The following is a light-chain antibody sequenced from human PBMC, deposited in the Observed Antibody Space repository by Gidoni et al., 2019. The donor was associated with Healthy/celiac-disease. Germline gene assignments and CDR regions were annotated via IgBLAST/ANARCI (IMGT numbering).Light chain of an antibody. CDR3: QQSYSTPRT. Sequence: DIQMTQSPYSLSASVGDRVTITCRASQSISSYLNWYQQKPGKAPKQLIYDASSLQSGVPSRFSGSGSCTDFTLTISSLQPEDFATYYCQQSYSTPRTFGQGTKVEIK. CDR1: QSISSY. CDR2: DAS. J-gene: IGKJ1*01. V-gene: IGKV1-39*01.